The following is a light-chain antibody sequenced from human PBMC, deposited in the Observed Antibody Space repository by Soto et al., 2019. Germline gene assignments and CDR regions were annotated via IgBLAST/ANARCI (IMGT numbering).Light chain of an antibody. CDR2: VAS. Sequence: EIVLTQSPATLSLSPGERATLSCRASQSVSSYLAWYQQRPGQAPRLLIYVASNRATGIPARFSGSGSGTDFSLTINSLEPEDFTVYYCQQRSDWPWTFGQGTKVEIK. J-gene: IGKJ1*01. CDR1: QSVSSY. CDR3: QQRSDWPWT. V-gene: IGKV3-11*01.